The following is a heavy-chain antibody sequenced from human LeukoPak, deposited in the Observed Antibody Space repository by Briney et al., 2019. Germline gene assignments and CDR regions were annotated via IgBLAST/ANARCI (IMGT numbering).Heavy chain of an antibody. CDR2: IYTSGST. CDR1: GGSISSYY. J-gene: IGHJ6*03. CDR3: ARDFQSHYYYYYMDV. Sequence: PSETLSLTCTVSGGSISSYYWSWIRQPAGKGLEWIGRIYTSGSTNYNPSLKSRVTMSVDTSKNQFSLKLSSVTAADTAVYYRARDFQSHYYYYYMDVWGKGTTVTVSS. V-gene: IGHV4-4*07.